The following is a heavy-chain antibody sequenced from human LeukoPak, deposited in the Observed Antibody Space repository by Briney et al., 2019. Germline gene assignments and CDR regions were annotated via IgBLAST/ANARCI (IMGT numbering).Heavy chain of an antibody. Sequence: GGSLRLSCAASGFTFSSYGMHWVRPAPGKGLEWVAVISYDGSNKYYADSVKGRFTISRDNSKNTLYLQMNSLRVEDTAVYYCAKVLSVTKYYWYGLDVWGQGTTVTVSS. CDR3: AKVLSVTKYYWYGLDV. J-gene: IGHJ6*02. V-gene: IGHV3-30*18. CDR1: GFTFSSYG. CDR2: ISYDGSNK. D-gene: IGHD4-17*01.